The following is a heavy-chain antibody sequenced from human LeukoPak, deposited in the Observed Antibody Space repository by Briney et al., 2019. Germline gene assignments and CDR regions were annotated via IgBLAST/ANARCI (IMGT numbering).Heavy chain of an antibody. CDR3: VRGTPTPGMDY. CDR2: IDTTTGNP. CDR1: GYPFSAHF. J-gene: IGHJ4*02. V-gene: IGHV7-4-1*02. D-gene: IGHD3-10*01. Sequence: ASVRVSCKASGYPFSAHFLNWVRQAPGQGLEWMGNIDTTTGNPRYAQDFTGRFVFSLDTSVSTAYLQITSLKADDTAAYYCVRGTPTPGMDYWGQGTLVTVSS.